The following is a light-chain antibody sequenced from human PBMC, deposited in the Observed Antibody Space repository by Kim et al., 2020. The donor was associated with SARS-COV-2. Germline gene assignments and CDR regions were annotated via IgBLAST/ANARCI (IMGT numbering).Light chain of an antibody. CDR1: QSIGRW. J-gene: IGKJ2*01. CDR3: QHYNTYPYT. Sequence: SASVGDRIPITCRASQSIGRWLAWFQQKPGRAPKILIYKASSLESGVPSRFSGSGSGTEFTLTISSLQPVDFATYYCQHYNTYPYTFGQGTKLEI. V-gene: IGKV1-5*03. CDR2: KAS.